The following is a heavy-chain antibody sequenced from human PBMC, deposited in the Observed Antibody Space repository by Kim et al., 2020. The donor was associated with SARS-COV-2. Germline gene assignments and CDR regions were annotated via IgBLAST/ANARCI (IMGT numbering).Heavy chain of an antibody. CDR1: GGTFSSYA. V-gene: IGHV1-69*04. J-gene: IGHJ4*02. CDR3: ASLADSSGSFYYFDY. CDR2: IIPILGIA. D-gene: IGHD3-22*01. Sequence: SVKVSCKASGGTFSSYAISWVRQAPGQGLEWMGRIIPILGIANYAQKFQGRVTITADKSTSTAYMELSSLRSEDTAVYYCASLADSSGSFYYFDYWGQGTLVTVSS.